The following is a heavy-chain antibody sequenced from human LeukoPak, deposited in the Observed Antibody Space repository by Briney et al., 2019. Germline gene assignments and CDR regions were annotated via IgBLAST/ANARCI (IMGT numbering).Heavy chain of an antibody. Sequence: GGSLRLSCAASGFTFSTYSMTWVRQGPGKGLEWVSSIYNSGAKTFYADSVKGRFTISRDNSKNTLYLQMNSLRAEDTAVYYCAKWGDYDILTGYYDPDYWGQGTLVTVSS. D-gene: IGHD3-9*01. V-gene: IGHV3-23*01. CDR3: AKWGDYDILTGYYDPDY. CDR2: IYNSGAKT. CDR1: GFTFSTYS. J-gene: IGHJ4*02.